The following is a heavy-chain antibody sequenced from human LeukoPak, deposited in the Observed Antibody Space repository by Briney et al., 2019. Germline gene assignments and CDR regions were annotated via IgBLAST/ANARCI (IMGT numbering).Heavy chain of an antibody. CDR2: IYHSGST. D-gene: IGHD3-10*01. V-gene: IGHV4-30-2*01. J-gene: IGHJ4*02. CDR3: AREGANYGSGTLGL. CDR1: GGSISSGGYY. Sequence: RASETLSLTCTVSGGSISSGGYYWSWIRQPPGKGLEWIGYIYHSGSTYYNPSLKSRVTISVDRSKNQFSLKLSSVTAADTAVYYCAREGANYGSGTLGLWGPGTLVTVSS.